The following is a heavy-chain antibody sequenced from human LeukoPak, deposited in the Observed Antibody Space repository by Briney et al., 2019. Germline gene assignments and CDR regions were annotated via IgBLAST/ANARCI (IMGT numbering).Heavy chain of an antibody. CDR1: GGSISSGGYS. Sequence: SQTLSHTCAVSGGSISSGGYSWSWIRQPPGKGLEWIGYIYHSGNTYYNPSLKSRVTISVDRSRNQFSLSLSSVTAADTAVYYCARGTYGSQVVPFDYWGQGTLVTVSS. CDR3: ARGTYGSQVVPFDY. J-gene: IGHJ4*02. V-gene: IGHV4-30-2*01. CDR2: IYHSGNT. D-gene: IGHD3-10*01.